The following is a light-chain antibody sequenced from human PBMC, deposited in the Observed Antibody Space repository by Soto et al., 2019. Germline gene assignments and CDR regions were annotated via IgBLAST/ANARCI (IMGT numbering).Light chain of an antibody. Sequence: QSALTQPASVSGSPGQSITISCTGTSSDVGSYNLVSWYQQHPGKAPKLMIYEVSKRPSGVSNRFSGSKSGNTASLTISGLQAEDEADYYCCSYAAPRDVVFGGGTKVTVL. V-gene: IGLV2-23*02. CDR1: SSDVGSYNL. CDR2: EVS. J-gene: IGLJ2*01. CDR3: CSYAAPRDVV.